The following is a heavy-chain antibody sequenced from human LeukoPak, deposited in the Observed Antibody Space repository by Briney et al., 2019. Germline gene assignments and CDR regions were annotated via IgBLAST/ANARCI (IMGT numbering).Heavy chain of an antibody. CDR3: ARLSGYSSGHYYSDY. Sequence: SETLSLTCTVSGGSISSDYWSWIRQPPGKGLEWIRYIYYRGSTNYNPSLKSRVTISVDTSKNQFSLKLSSVTAADTAVYHCARLSGYSSGHYYSDYWGQGTLVTVSS. V-gene: IGHV4-59*01. CDR1: GGSISSDY. CDR2: IYYRGST. J-gene: IGHJ4*02. D-gene: IGHD3-22*01.